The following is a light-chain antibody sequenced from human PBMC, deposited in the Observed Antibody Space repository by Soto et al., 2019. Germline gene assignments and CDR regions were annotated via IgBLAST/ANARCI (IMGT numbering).Light chain of an antibody. J-gene: IGLJ1*01. CDR3: SSYAGTPVV. CDR2: EVN. CDR1: SSDVGRYNY. Sequence: QSVLTQPPSASGSPGQSVTISCTGTSSDVGRYNYVSWYQQHPGKAPKLMISEVNKRASGVPDRFSGSKSGNTASLTVSGIQAEDEADYYCSSYAGTPVVFGTGTKLTVL. V-gene: IGLV2-8*01.